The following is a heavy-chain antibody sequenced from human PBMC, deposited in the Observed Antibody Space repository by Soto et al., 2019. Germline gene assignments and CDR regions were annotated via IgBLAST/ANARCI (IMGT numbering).Heavy chain of an antibody. Sequence: QVQLVQSGAEVKKPGSSVKVSCKASGGTFSSYTISWVRQTPGQELEWLGRIIPIVGIANYAQKFQGRVTITADKSTSAAYTELSSMRSEDTAEYYCASWRWESGYASAYWGQGTLVTVSS. CDR1: GGTFSSYT. J-gene: IGHJ4*02. CDR2: IIPIVGIA. CDR3: ASWRWESGYASAY. D-gene: IGHD5-12*01. V-gene: IGHV1-69*02.